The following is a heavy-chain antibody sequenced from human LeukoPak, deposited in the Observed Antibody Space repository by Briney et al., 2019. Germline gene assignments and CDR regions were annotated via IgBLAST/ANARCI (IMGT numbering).Heavy chain of an antibody. CDR3: ARSLRDSSGYYFDY. D-gene: IGHD3-22*01. CDR1: GFTFNNYA. V-gene: IGHV3-23*01. CDR2: ISGRGGST. Sequence: PGGSLRLSCAASGFTFNNYAITWVRQAPGKGLEWVSAISGRGGSTYYADSVKGRFTISRDNSKNTLYLQMNSLRAEDTAVYYCARSLRDSSGYYFDYWGQGTLVTVSS. J-gene: IGHJ4*02.